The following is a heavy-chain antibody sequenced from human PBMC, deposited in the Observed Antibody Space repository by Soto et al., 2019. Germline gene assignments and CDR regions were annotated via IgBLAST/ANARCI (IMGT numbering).Heavy chain of an antibody. CDR1: GLTVRGKKY. V-gene: IGHV3-53*01. Sequence: DVQLVASGGGLIQPGGSLRLSCAALGLTVRGKKYITWVCQAPGKGLEWVSALYDVDGTYYADSAKGRFTISRDNSNNIIYLQMNSLGPDDTAVYYCASWLEREHAYDIWGLGTMVTVSS. CDR2: LYDVDGT. D-gene: IGHD1-1*01. CDR3: ASWLEREHAYDI. J-gene: IGHJ3*02.